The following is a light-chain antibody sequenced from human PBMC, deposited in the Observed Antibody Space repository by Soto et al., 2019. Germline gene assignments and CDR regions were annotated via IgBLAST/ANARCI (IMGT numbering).Light chain of an antibody. V-gene: IGKV1-6*01. CDR1: QGIAKD. CDR2: GAS. CDR3: LQNYCYFRT. Sequence: ALQLTQSPSSLSASVGDRVTITCRASQGIAKDLGWYQQKPGKAPRLLIFGASFLQSGVPSRFSGSGSGTDFTLTINGLQPEDFATYYCLQNYCYFRTFGQGTKVEIK. J-gene: IGKJ1*01.